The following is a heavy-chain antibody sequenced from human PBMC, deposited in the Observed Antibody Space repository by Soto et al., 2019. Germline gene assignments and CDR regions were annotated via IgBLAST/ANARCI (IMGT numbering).Heavy chain of an antibody. CDR2: IFFTGSA. V-gene: IGHV4-61*01. CDR1: CGSVSTGSYD. CDR3: ARDGHGMEF. Sequence: SETLSRTCTVSCGSVSTGSYDWSWIRQPPGKGLEWIGKIFFTGSAYYNPSLRNRVTMSVDTYKDQFSLTLTSVTAPDTAVYYCARDGHGMEFWGQGTTVTLSS. J-gene: IGHJ6*02.